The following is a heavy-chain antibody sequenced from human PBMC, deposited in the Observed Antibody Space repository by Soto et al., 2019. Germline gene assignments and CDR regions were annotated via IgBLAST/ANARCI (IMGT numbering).Heavy chain of an antibody. CDR1: GFTFSIYA. V-gene: IGHV3-23*01. Sequence: ESLKISCAASGFTFSIYAMTWVRQSPGKGLEWVSSMSRTGDNTYYADSVKGRFTISRDNSKNTLYLQMNSLRAEDTAIYYCAKDQSNSNPLYYFDFWGPGTRVTVSS. J-gene: IGHJ4*02. D-gene: IGHD3-22*01. CDR2: MSRTGDNT. CDR3: AKDQSNSNPLYYFDF.